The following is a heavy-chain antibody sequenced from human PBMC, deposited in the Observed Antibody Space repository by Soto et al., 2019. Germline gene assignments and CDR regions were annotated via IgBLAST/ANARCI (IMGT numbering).Heavy chain of an antibody. D-gene: IGHD3-16*01. J-gene: IGHJ3*02. CDR3: ARSYERDAFDI. CDR2: INHSGST. Sequence: QVQLQQWGAGLLKPSETLSLTCAVYGGSFSGYYWSWIRQPPGKGLEWIGEINHSGSTNYNPSLKSRVTISVDTSKNQFSLKLSSVTAADTAVYYCARSYERDAFDIWGQGTMVTVSS. CDR1: GGSFSGYY. V-gene: IGHV4-34*01.